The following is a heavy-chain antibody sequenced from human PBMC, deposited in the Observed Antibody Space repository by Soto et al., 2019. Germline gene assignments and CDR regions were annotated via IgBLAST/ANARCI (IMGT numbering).Heavy chain of an antibody. J-gene: IGHJ4*02. CDR1: GFTFSSYA. V-gene: IGHV3-23*01. D-gene: IGHD5-18*01. CDR3: AKGVSQYTPLALFDY. CDR2: ISGSDGRT. Sequence: PGGSLRLSCAASGFTFSSYAMSLVRQARGKGLEWVSTISGSDGRTYSTDSVKGRFTISRDNSRNTAYLQMNSLRVEDTAVYYCAKGVSQYTPLALFDYWGRGTLVTVSS.